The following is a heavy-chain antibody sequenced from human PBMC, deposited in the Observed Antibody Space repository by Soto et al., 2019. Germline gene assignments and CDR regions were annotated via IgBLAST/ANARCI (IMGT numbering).Heavy chain of an antibody. CDR3: VREGYSGSYAAF. D-gene: IGHD1-26*01. CDR2: ISFDGSKT. Sequence: QVQLVQSGGGVVQPGRSLSLSCEASGSTFSNYDMDWVRQAPGKGLEWVAIISFDGSKTYYADSVKGRFTVSRDNSKNTLFLQINSLRPDDTATYYCVREGYSGSYAAFWGQGSLVTVSS. J-gene: IGHJ4*02. CDR1: GSTFSNYD. V-gene: IGHV3-30*03.